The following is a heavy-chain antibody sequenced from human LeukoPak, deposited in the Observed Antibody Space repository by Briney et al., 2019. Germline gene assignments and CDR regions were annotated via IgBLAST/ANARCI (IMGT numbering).Heavy chain of an antibody. J-gene: IGHJ6*02. D-gene: IGHD2-15*01. V-gene: IGHV4-59*01. Sequence: SETLSLTCTVSGGSISSYYWSWIRQPPGKGLEWIGYINYSGSTNYNPSLKSRVTISVDMFKNQFSLKLSSVTAADTALYYCARDQAGGYCSGGTCYYGGYYYYGMDVRGQGTTVTVSS. CDR2: INYSGST. CDR3: ARDQAGGYCSGGTCYYGGYYYYGMDV. CDR1: GGSISSYY.